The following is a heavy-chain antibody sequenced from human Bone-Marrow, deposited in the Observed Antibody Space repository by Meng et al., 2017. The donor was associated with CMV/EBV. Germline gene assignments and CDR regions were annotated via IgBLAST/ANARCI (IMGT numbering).Heavy chain of an antibody. CDR2: IYYSGST. D-gene: IGHD6-13*01. CDR3: ARRALIAAAGTFDY. V-gene: IGHV4-39*01. CDR1: GGSISSSSYY. Sequence: SDTLSLTCTVSGGSISSSSYYWGWIRQPTGKGLEWIGSIYYSGSTYYNPSLKSRVTISVDTSKNQFSLKLSSVTAADTAVYYCARRALIAAAGTFDYWGQGTLVTVSS. J-gene: IGHJ4*02.